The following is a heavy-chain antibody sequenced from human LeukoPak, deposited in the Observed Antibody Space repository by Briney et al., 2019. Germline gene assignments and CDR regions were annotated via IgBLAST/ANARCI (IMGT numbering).Heavy chain of an antibody. V-gene: IGHV3-21*01. D-gene: IGHD2-15*01. CDR3: ARGHEDFDY. J-gene: IGHJ4*02. CDR1: GFTFSSYS. CDR2: ISSSGSYI. Sequence: PGGSLRLSCAASGFTFSSYSLNWVRQAPGKGLEWVSSISSSGSYIYYADSLKGRFTIPRDNAKNSLYLQMNSLRAEDTAVYHCARGHEDFDYWGQGTLVTVSS.